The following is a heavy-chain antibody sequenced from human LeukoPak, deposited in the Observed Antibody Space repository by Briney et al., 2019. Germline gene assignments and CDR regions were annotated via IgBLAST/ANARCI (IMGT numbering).Heavy chain of an antibody. V-gene: IGHV3-64*01. CDR2: ISSNEGST. Sequence: PGGSLRLSCAASGFTFSSYAMHWVRQAPGKGLEYVSAISSNEGSTYYANSVKGRFTISRDNSKNTLYLQMGSLRAEDMAVYYRARELQSDYWGQGTLVTVSS. J-gene: IGHJ4*02. D-gene: IGHD2-15*01. CDR1: GFTFSSYA. CDR3: ARELQSDY.